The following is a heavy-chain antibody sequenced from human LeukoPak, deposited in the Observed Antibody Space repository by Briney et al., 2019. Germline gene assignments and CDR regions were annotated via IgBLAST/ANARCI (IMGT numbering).Heavy chain of an antibody. D-gene: IGHD5-24*01. CDR2: ISYRGRT. CDR1: GGSISSGYYY. CDR3: ARPVEMATITAGFDI. Sequence: SETLSLTCSVSGGSISSGYYYWSWIRQPPGNGLEWISYISYRGRTNYNLSDKSRDPISRDTSKNQVSLNLHSVTSADTPVFYCARPVEMATITAGFDIWGQGALVTVSS. V-gene: IGHV4-61*01. J-gene: IGHJ3*02.